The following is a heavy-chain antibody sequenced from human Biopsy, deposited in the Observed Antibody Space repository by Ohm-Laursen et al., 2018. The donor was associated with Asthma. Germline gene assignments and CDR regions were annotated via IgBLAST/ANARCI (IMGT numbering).Heavy chain of an antibody. D-gene: IGHD3-9*01. CDR3: ARTYYDFLTGQVIDAFAI. CDR2: INAGNGNT. CDR1: GYTFISYA. J-gene: IGHJ3*02. V-gene: IGHV1-3*01. Sequence: ASVTVSCKVSGYTFISYAIHWVRQAPGQRLEWMGWINAGNGNTKYSQKFQGRVTITRDTSASTAYMELSSLRSEDTAVYYCARTYYDFLTGQVIDAFAIWGQGTMVTVSS.